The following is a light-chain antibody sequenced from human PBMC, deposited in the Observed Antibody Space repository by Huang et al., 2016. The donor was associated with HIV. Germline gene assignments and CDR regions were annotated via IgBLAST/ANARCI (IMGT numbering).Light chain of an antibody. V-gene: IGKV1-9*01. J-gene: IGKJ3*01. CDR2: GAS. CDR3: QHLNDTFT. Sequence: IQLTQSPSSLSASVGARGTITCRASQDISSVLAWYQQKPGKAPKLLIYGASTLQRGVPSRFSGSGSGTDFTLTISSLQPEDFATYYCQHLNDTFTFGPGTKVDVK. CDR1: QDISSV.